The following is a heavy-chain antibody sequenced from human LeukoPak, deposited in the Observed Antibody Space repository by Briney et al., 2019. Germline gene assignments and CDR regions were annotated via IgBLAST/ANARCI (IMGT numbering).Heavy chain of an antibody. V-gene: IGHV3-30-3*01. CDR1: GFTFSSYA. Sequence: GGSLRLSCAASGFTFSSYAMHWVRQAPGKGLEWVAVISYDGSNKYYADSVKGRFTISRDNSKNTLYLQMNSLRAEDTAVYYCARPKDIVVVVAAYFDYWGRGTLVTVSS. D-gene: IGHD2-15*01. CDR2: ISYDGSNK. CDR3: ARPKDIVVVVAAYFDY. J-gene: IGHJ4*02.